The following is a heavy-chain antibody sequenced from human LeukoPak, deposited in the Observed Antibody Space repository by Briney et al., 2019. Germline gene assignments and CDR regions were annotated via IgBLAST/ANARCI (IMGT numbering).Heavy chain of an antibody. J-gene: IGHJ4*02. CDR3: ARKAGSSGWYY. CDR2: INHSGST. V-gene: IGHV4-34*01. CDR1: GGSFSNYY. Sequence: PSETLSLTCAVYGGSFSNYYWNWIRQPPGKGLEWIGEINHSGSTNYNPSLKSRVTISVDTSKNQFSLKLSSVTAADTAVYYCARKAGSSGWYYWGQGTLVTVSS. D-gene: IGHD6-19*01.